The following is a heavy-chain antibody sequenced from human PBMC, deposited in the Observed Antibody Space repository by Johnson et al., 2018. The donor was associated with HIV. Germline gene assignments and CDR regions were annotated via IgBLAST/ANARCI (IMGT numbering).Heavy chain of an antibody. J-gene: IGHJ3*02. V-gene: IGHV3-15*01. Sequence: VQLVESGGSLVQPGGSLRLSCAASGFTFSNAWMSWVRQAPGQGLEWVGRITSKTDGGTTDYAAPGKGRFTISRDNSENTLYLQMNSLRAEETAEYYCARDYGRGSRSGNWQQLATDAFDIWGQRTMVTVSS. CDR1: GFTFSNAW. CDR2: ITSKTDGGTT. D-gene: IGHD6-13*01. CDR3: ARDYGRGSRSGNWQQLATDAFDI.